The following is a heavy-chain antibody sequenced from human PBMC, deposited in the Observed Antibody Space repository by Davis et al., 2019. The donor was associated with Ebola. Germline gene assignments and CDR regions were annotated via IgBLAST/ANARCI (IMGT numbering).Heavy chain of an antibody. J-gene: IGHJ6*02. CDR1: GGSFSGYY. D-gene: IGHD3-3*01. V-gene: IGHV4-34*01. CDR3: ARGSSPPYDFWGGYLYYYYYYGMDV. CDR2: INHSGST. Sequence: PSETLSLTCAVYGGSFSGYYWSWIRQPPGKGLEWIGEINHSGSTNYNPSLKSRVTISVDTSKNQFSLKLSSVTAADTAVYYCARGSSPPYDFWGGYLYYYYYYGMDVWGQGTTVTVSS.